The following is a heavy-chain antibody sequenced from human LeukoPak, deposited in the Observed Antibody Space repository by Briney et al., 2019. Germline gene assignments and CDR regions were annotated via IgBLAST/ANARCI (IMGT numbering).Heavy chain of an antibody. CDR1: GGSISSSRYY. CDR3: ARPTTFYYYYMDV. J-gene: IGHJ6*03. Sequence: SETLSLTCTVSGGSISSSRYYWGWIRQPPGKGLEWIGSIYYSGNTYYSPSLKSRVTMSVDTSKNQFSLKLTSVTAADTAVYYCARPTTFYYYYMDVWGKGTTVTVPS. CDR2: IYYSGNT. V-gene: IGHV4-39*01. D-gene: IGHD4-17*01.